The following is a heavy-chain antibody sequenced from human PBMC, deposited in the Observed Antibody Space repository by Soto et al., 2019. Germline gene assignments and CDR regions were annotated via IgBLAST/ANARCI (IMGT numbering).Heavy chain of an antibody. CDR2: IYYSGST. CDR1: GGSISSGGYY. Sequence: QVQLQESGPGLVKPSQTLSLACTVSGGSISSGGYYWSWIRQHPGKGLEWIGYIYYSGSTYYNPSLKSRVTISLDPSKNQFSLKLSSLTAADTAMYYCARLSSGERLNFDYWGQGTLVTVSS. V-gene: IGHV4-31*03. CDR3: ARLSSGERLNFDY. D-gene: IGHD3-10*02. J-gene: IGHJ4*02.